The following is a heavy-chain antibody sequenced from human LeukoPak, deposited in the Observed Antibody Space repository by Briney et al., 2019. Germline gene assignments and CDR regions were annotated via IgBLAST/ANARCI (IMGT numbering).Heavy chain of an antibody. V-gene: IGHV4-38-2*02. D-gene: IGHD3-22*01. CDR3: ARAYYYDSSGYYERWSGESK. J-gene: IGHJ4*02. Sequence: PSETLSLPCTVSGYSISSGYYWGWIRQPPGKGLEWIGSIYHSGSTYYNPSLKSRVTISVDTSKNQFSLKLSSVTAADTAVYYCARAYYYDSSGYYERWSGESKWGQGTLVTVSS. CDR2: IYHSGST. CDR1: GYSISSGYY.